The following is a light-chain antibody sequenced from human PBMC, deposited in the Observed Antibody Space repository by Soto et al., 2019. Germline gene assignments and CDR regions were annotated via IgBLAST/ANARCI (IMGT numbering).Light chain of an antibody. CDR2: DAS. Sequence: EIVVTQSPATLALSPGERAILSCRASQSVSSYLALYQQKPGQAPRLLIYDASNRAAGIPARFSASGSETDFTPTTSSRVPEEFAVFYCRQRSSRPLQISFGQGTRLEIK. V-gene: IGKV3-11*01. CDR3: RQRSSRPLQIS. J-gene: IGKJ5*01. CDR1: QSVSSY.